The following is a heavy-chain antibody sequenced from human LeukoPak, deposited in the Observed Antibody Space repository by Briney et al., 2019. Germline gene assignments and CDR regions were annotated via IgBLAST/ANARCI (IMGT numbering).Heavy chain of an antibody. CDR3: ARGSPSYGYPFDY. CDR2: ISYSGST. V-gene: IGHV4-59*08. D-gene: IGHD5-18*01. J-gene: IGHJ4*02. Sequence: SETLSLTCTVSGGSISYYYWSWIRQSPGKGLEWIGYISYSGSTKYNPSLKSRVTISVDTSKNQFSLKLSSVTAADTAVYYCARGSPSYGYPFDYWGQGTLVTVSS. CDR1: GGSISYYY.